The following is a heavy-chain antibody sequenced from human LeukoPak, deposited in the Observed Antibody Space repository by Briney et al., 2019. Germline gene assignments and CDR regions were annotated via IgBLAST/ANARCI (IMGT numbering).Heavy chain of an antibody. J-gene: IGHJ4*02. CDR2: IYYSGST. Sequence: SETLSLTCTVSGGSISSGSYYWTWIRQPPGKGLEWIGSIYYSGSTYYNPSLKSRVTISVDTSKNQFSLKLSSVTAADTAVYYCARQVQFYSGGWYSTPFMYFDYWGQGTLVTVSS. V-gene: IGHV4-39*01. D-gene: IGHD6-19*01. CDR1: GGSISSGSYY. CDR3: ARQVQFYSGGWYSTPFMYFDY.